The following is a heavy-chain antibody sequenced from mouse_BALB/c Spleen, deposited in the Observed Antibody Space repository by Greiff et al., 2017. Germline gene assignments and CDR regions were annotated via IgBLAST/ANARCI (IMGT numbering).Heavy chain of an antibody. CDR2: ISSGSSTI. CDR3: ARNGTYYDYDGCAY. D-gene: IGHD2-4*01. J-gene: IGHJ3*01. Sequence: EVMLVESGGGLVQPGGSRKLSCAASGFTFSSFGMNWVRQAPEKGLEWVAYISSGSSTIYYADTVKGRFTISRDNPKYTLFLQMTSLRSEDTAMYYCARNGTYYDYDGCAYWGQGTLVTVSA. CDR1: GFTFSSFG. V-gene: IGHV5-17*02.